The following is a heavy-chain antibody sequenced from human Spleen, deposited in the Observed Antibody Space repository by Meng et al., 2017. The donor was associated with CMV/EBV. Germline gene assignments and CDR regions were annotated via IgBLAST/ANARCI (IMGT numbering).Heavy chain of an antibody. CDR3: AREGRYYDILTGYRDYYGMDV. V-gene: IGHV4-39*07. D-gene: IGHD3-9*01. J-gene: IGHJ6*02. CDR2: IYYIGST. Sequence: SETLSLTCTVSGGSISSSSYYWGWIRQPPGKGLEWIWSIYYIGSTYYNPSLKSRVTIAVDTSKNQFSLKLSSVTAADTAVYYCAREGRYYDILTGYRDYYGMDVWGQGTTVTVSS. CDR1: GGSISSSSYY.